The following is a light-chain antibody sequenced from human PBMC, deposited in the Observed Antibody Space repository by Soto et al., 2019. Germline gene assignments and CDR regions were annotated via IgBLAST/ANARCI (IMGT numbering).Light chain of an antibody. V-gene: IGKV3-15*01. J-gene: IGKJ1*01. CDR3: QEYKYSKK. CDR1: QSVSSK. CDR2: GAS. Sequence: EIVMTQSPATLSVSPGERATLSCRASQSVSSKLAWYRQKPGQAPRLLIYGASTRATGIPARFSGSGSETEFTLTISSLQSQDFAVYYCQEYKYSKKFGQGTKVEIK.